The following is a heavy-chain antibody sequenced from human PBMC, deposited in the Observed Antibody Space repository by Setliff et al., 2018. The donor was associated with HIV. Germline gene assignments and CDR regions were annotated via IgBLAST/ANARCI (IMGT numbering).Heavy chain of an antibody. CDR3: ARDLTSNSNCFEP. Sequence: TLSLTCTVSGGSVSTSSYYWSWIRQHPGKGLEWIGYVYYTGKTYYNPSLESRISMSVDTSKNQFSLKLTSVTAADTAIYYCARDLTSNSNCFEPWGQGTQVTVSS. CDR1: GGSVSTSSYY. J-gene: IGHJ5*02. CDR2: VYYTGKT. D-gene: IGHD4-4*01. V-gene: IGHV4-31*03.